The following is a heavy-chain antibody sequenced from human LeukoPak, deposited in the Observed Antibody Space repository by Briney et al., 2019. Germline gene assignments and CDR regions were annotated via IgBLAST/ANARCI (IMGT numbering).Heavy chain of an antibody. CDR3: ARRVRGVNDAFDI. J-gene: IGHJ3*02. Sequence: ASETLSLTCTVSGYSISSGYYWGWIRQPPGKGLEWIGSIYHSGSTYYNPSLKSRVTISVDTSKNQFSLKLSSVIAADTAVYYCARRVRGVNDAFDIWGQGTMVTVSS. CDR1: GYSISSGYY. CDR2: IYHSGST. V-gene: IGHV4-38-2*02. D-gene: IGHD3-10*01.